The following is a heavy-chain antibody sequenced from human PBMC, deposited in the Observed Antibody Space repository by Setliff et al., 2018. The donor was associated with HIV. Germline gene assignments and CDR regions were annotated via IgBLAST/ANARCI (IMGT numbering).Heavy chain of an antibody. CDR3: AREPNSITWHVDY. V-gene: IGHV4-4*02. J-gene: IGHJ4*02. CDR2: IYHGGST. CDR1: GGSISSSNW. Sequence: PSETLSLTCAVSGGSISSSNWWSWVRQPPGKGLEWIGEIYHGGSTNYNPSLNSRVTISVDKSKNQFSLNLNSVTAADTAVYYCAREPNSITWHVDYWGQGTLVTVSS. D-gene: IGHD6-13*01.